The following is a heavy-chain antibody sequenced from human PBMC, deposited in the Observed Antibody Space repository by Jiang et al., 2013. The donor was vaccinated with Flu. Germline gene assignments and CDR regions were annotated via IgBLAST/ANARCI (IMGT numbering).Heavy chain of an antibody. V-gene: IGHV1-69*01. Sequence: SGAEVKKPGSSVKVSCKASGGTFSNYAISWVRQAPGQGLEWMGGIIPMFGRTDHAQKFQGRATITADESTNTAYMELSSLRSEDTAVYHCARGVVDLAPGNYYYCYMDFWGKGTTVTVSS. J-gene: IGHJ6*03. D-gene: IGHD5-12*01. CDR2: IIPMFGRT. CDR3: ARGVVDLAPGNYYYCYMDF. CDR1: GGTFSNYA.